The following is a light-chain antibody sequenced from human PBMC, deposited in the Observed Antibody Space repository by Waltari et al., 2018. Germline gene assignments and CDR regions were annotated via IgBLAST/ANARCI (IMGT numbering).Light chain of an antibody. CDR1: QSISNDY. CDR2: GAS. CDR3: QQYDSSTT. J-gene: IGKJ1*01. V-gene: IGKV3-20*01. Sequence: SRRASQSISNDYLAWYQQKPGQALRLLIYGASTRATGIPDRFSGSGSGTDFTLTISRLEPEDFAVYFCQQYDSSTTFGQGTKMDIK.